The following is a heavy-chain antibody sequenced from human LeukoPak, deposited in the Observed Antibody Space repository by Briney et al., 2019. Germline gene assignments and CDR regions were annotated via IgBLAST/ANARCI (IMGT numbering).Heavy chain of an antibody. J-gene: IGHJ4*02. Sequence: GGSLRLSCAASGFTVSSNDMGWVRQGPGKGLEWVSLIYTGGSTYYADSVKGRFTISRDNSKNTLFLQMDSLRAEDTAVYYCARWTYPSNFDYWGQGTLVTVSS. D-gene: IGHD3/OR15-3a*01. CDR2: IYTGGST. CDR1: GFTVSSND. V-gene: IGHV3-53*01. CDR3: ARWTYPSNFDY.